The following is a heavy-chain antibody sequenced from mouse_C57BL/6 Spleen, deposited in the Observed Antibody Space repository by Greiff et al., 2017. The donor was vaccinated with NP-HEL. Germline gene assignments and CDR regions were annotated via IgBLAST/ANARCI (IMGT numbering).Heavy chain of an antibody. D-gene: IGHD2-5*01. V-gene: IGHV1-26*01. CDR3: ARRYYSNYDWYFDV. CDR1: GYTFTDYY. J-gene: IGHJ1*03. CDR2: INPNNGGT. Sequence: VQLQQSGPELVKPGASVKISCKASGYTFTDYYMNWVKQSHGKSLEWIGDINPNNGGTSYNQKFKGKATLTVDKSSSTAYMELRSLTSEDSAVYYCARRYYSNYDWYFDVWGTGTTVTVSS.